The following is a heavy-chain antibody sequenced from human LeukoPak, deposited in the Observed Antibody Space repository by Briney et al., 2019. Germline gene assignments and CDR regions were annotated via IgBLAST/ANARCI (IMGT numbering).Heavy chain of an antibody. CDR1: GGSISGYY. CDR2: IYYSEST. Sequence: VKPSETLSLTCTVSGGSISGYYWSWLRQPAGKGLEWIGYIYYSESTNYNPSLKSRVTISVDTSKNQISLRLNSVTAADTAVYYCARHYSSSLGWFDPWGQGTLVTVSS. D-gene: IGHD6-19*01. V-gene: IGHV4-59*08. J-gene: IGHJ5*02. CDR3: ARHYSSSLGWFDP.